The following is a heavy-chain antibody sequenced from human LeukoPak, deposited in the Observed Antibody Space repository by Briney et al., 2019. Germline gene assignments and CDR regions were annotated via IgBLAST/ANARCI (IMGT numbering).Heavy chain of an antibody. J-gene: IGHJ4*02. CDR2: IYYSGST. CDR3: ARLYDSRRYYFDF. V-gene: IGHV4-39*01. D-gene: IGHD3-22*01. CDR1: GGSISSSSYY. Sequence: PSETLSLTCTVSGGSISSSSYYWGWIRQPPGKGLEWIGSIYYSGSTYYNPSLKSRVTISVDTSKSQFSLKLSYVTAADTAVYFCARLYDSRRYYFDFWGQGTLVTVSS.